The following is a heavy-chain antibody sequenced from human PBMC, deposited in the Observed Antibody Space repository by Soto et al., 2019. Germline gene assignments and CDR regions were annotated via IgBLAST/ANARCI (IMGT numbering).Heavy chain of an antibody. V-gene: IGHV1-46*01. D-gene: IGHD1-1*01. Sequence: QVQLVQSGAEVKKPGAAVTVSCKSSGHTSANYYSHWVRQAPGQGIEWMGKINPSGGAATYAQGCQGRVTLTLITTATTVCLEMRSLTTDDTAVYYCAKQTVELSLGGFDPWGQGTLVTISS. J-gene: IGHJ5*02. CDR2: INPSGGAA. CDR1: GHTSANYY. CDR3: AKQTVELSLGGFDP.